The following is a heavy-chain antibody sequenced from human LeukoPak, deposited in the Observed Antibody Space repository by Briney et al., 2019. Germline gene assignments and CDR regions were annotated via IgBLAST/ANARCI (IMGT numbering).Heavy chain of an antibody. CDR1: GYTFTSYD. CDR2: MNPNSGNT. Sequence: ASVKVSCKASGYTFTSYDINWVRQATGQGLEWMGWMNPNSGNTGYAQKFQGRVTMTRNTSISTAYMELSSLRSDDTAVYYCARAAVVNDAFDIWDQGTMVTVSA. J-gene: IGHJ3*02. CDR3: ARAAVVNDAFDI. V-gene: IGHV1-8*01. D-gene: IGHD3-22*01.